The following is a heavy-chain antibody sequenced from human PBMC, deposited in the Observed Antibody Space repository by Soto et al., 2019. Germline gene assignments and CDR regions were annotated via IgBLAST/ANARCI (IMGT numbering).Heavy chain of an antibody. CDR3: XXXXXXXXTPAX. CDR2: IANDVENYAA. J-gene: IGHJ5*02. Sequence: EVQLMESGGGLVQPGESLKLSCAASGFTMSATAMHWIRQASGKGLEWVGRIANDVENYAATYGASVKGRFTLSRDESKNXVXXXXXXXESXXTAXXXXXXXXXXXXTPAXLGQGTLVTVSS. CDR1: GFTMSATA. V-gene: IGHV3-73*02.